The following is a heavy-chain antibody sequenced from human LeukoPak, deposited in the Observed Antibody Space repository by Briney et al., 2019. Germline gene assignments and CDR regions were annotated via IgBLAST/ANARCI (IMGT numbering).Heavy chain of an antibody. CDR1: GFTFSSYW. V-gene: IGHV3-48*04. Sequence: GGSLRLSCAASGFTFSSYWMSWVRQAPGKGLEWVSYISSSGSTIYYADSVKGRFTISRDNAKNSLYLQMNSLRAEDTAVYYCAREKAYYYDSSLDYWGQGTLVTVSS. J-gene: IGHJ4*02. CDR2: ISSSGSTI. CDR3: AREKAYYYDSSLDY. D-gene: IGHD3-22*01.